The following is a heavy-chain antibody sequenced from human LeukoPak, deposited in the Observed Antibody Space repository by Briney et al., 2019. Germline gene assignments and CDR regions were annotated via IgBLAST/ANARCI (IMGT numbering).Heavy chain of an antibody. CDR3: ASSMPYYYDSSGYYYRLDY. J-gene: IGHJ4*02. V-gene: IGHV1-46*01. CDR2: INPSGGST. Sequence: ASVKVSCKASGYTFTSYYMHWVRQAPGQGLEWMGIINPSGGSTSYAQKFQGRVTMTRDTSTSTVYMELSSLRSEDTAVYYCASSMPYYYDSSGYYYRLDYWGQGTLVTVSS. CDR1: GYTFTSYY. D-gene: IGHD3-22*01.